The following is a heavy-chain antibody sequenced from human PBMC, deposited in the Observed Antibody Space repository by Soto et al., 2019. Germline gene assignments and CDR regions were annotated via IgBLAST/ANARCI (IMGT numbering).Heavy chain of an antibody. CDR1: GFTFSSYW. Sequence: EVQLVESGGGLVQPGGSLRLSCAASGFTFSSYWMTWVRQAPGKGLEWVANIKQDGSAKYYVDSVKGRFTISRDNAKNSLYLQMNSLRAEDTAVYYCASWLKTSGWYVLLEGSFDYWGQGTLVNVSS. V-gene: IGHV3-7*01. CDR3: ASWLKTSGWYVLLEGSFDY. D-gene: IGHD6-19*01. J-gene: IGHJ4*02. CDR2: IKQDGSAK.